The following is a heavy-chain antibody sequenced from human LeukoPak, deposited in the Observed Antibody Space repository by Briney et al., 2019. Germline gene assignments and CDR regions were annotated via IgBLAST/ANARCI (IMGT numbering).Heavy chain of an antibody. Sequence: ASVKVSCKASGYTFAGYYMHWVRQAPGQGLEWLGWINPKSGARNYAQKFQGRVTMTRDTSISTVYMEMSRLRSDDTAVYYCAKDLAGSGSYSFDYWGQGTLVTVSS. CDR1: GYTFAGYY. J-gene: IGHJ4*02. CDR2: INPKSGAR. D-gene: IGHD1-26*01. CDR3: AKDLAGSGSYSFDY. V-gene: IGHV1-2*02.